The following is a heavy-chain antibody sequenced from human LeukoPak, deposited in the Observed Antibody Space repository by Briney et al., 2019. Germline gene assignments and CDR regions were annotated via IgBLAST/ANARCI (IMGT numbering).Heavy chain of an antibody. Sequence: GGSLRLSCAASGFTFSSYWMSWVRQAPGKGLEWVANIKQDGSEKYYVDSVKGRFTISRDNAKNSLYLQMNSLRAEDTAVYYCARETWYYDSSGPPGGNWFDPWGQGTLVTVSS. CDR1: GFTFSSYW. CDR3: ARETWYYDSSGPPGGNWFDP. D-gene: IGHD3-22*01. V-gene: IGHV3-7*01. CDR2: IKQDGSEK. J-gene: IGHJ5*02.